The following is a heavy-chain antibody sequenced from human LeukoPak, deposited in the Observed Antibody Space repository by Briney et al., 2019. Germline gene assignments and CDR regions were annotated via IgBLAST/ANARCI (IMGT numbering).Heavy chain of an antibody. CDR3: AKDLYSSGFDY. J-gene: IGHJ4*02. V-gene: IGHV3-30*18. D-gene: IGHD6-19*01. CDR2: ISYDGSNK. CDR1: GFTFSSDG. Sequence: GGSLRLSCAASGFTFSSDGMHWVRQAPGKGLEWVAVISYDGSNKYYADSVKGRFTISRDNSKNTLYLQMNSLRAEDTAVYYCAKDLYSSGFDYWGQGTLVTVSS.